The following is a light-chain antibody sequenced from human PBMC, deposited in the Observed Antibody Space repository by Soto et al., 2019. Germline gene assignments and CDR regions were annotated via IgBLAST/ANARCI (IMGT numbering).Light chain of an antibody. CDR3: QQYGNSPQT. J-gene: IGKJ1*01. CDR1: QSVSSN. CDR2: GAS. V-gene: IGKV3-15*01. Sequence: MKQSPATLSVSPGERATLSCRASQSVSSNLAWYQQKPGQAPRVVVYGASTRATGIPARFSGSGSGTDSTLTISRLEPEDFAVYYCQQYGNSPQTFGQGTKVDIK.